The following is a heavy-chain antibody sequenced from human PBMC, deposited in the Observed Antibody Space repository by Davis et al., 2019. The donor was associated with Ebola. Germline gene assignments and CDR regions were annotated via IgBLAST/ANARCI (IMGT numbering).Heavy chain of an antibody. CDR1: GGSISSYY. Sequence: PSETLSLTCTVSGGSISSYYWSWIRQPPGKGLEWIGYIYYSGSTNYNPSLKSRVTISVDTSKNQFSLKLSSVTAADTAVYYCARRGAVTTRGWFDPWGQGTLVTVSS. V-gene: IGHV4-59*01. D-gene: IGHD4-17*01. CDR3: ARRGAVTTRGWFDP. CDR2: IYYSGST. J-gene: IGHJ5*02.